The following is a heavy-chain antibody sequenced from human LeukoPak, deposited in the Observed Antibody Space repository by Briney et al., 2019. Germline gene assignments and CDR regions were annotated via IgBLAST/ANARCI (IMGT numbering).Heavy chain of an antibody. CDR3: ARVSAVAGTGAYFDY. J-gene: IGHJ4*02. Sequence: SETLSLTCTVSGGSVSSGSYYWSWIRQPPGKGLEWIGYIYYSGSTNYNPSLKSRVTISVDTSKNQFSLKLSSVTAADTAVYYCARVSAVAGTGAYFDYWGQGTLVTVSS. V-gene: IGHV4-61*01. CDR2: IYYSGST. CDR1: GGSVSSGSYY. D-gene: IGHD6-19*01.